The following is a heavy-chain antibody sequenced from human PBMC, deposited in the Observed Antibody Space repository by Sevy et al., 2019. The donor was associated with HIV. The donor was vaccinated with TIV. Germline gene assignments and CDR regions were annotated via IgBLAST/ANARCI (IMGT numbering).Heavy chain of an antibody. Sequence: SETLSLTCTVSGGSISSGDYYWGWIRQPPGKGLEWIGYIYYSGSTYYNPSLKSRVTISVDTSKNQFSLKLSSVTAADTAVYYCARARVDTAMVTPYYYYYGMDVWGQGTTVTVSS. CDR3: ARARVDTAMVTPYYYYYGMDV. CDR2: IYYSGST. V-gene: IGHV4-30-4*01. CDR1: GGSISSGDYY. D-gene: IGHD5-18*01. J-gene: IGHJ6*02.